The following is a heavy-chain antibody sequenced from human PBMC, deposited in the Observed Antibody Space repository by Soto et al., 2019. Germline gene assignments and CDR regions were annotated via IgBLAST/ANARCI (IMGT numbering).Heavy chain of an antibody. CDR2: INHSGST. V-gene: IGHV4-34*01. J-gene: IGHJ6*02. CDR1: GGSFSGYY. Sequence: PSETLSLTXAVYGGSFSGYYWSWIRQPPGKGLEWIGEINHSGSTNYNPSLKSRVTISVDTSKNQFSLKLSSVTAADMAVYYCARPLTGGGMDVWGQGTTVTVS. CDR3: ARPLTGGGMDV.